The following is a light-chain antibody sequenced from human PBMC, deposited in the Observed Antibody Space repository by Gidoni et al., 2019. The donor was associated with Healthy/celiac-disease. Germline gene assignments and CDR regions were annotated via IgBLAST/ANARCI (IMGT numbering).Light chain of an antibody. CDR1: QSVSSSY. CDR3: QQYGSSLLT. V-gene: IGKV3-20*01. CDR2: GAS. J-gene: IGKJ4*01. Sequence: EIVLTQSPGTLSLSPGERATLSCRASQSVSSSYLAWYQQKPGQAPRLLIYGASSRATGIPYRFSGSGSGTDFTLTISRLEPEDFAVYYCQQYGSSLLTFXGXTKVEIK.